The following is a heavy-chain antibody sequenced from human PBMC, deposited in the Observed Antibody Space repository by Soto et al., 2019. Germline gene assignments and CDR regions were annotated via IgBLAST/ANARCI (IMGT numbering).Heavy chain of an antibody. CDR3: ARHVGFYWYFDV. V-gene: IGHV3-66*04. Sequence: EVQLVESGGGLVQPGGSLRLSCAASGFTVSSSYMGWVRQAPGKGLEWVSSIYSGGNTYYADSVRGRFTISTDNSKDTLYLQMNSLRVDDTAMYYCARHVGFYWYFDVRGRGTLLTVSA. CDR1: GFTVSSSY. D-gene: IGHD1-26*01. J-gene: IGHJ2*01. CDR2: IYSGGNT.